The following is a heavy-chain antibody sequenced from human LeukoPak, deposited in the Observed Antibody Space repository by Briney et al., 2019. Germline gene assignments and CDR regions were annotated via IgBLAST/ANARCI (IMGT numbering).Heavy chain of an antibody. CDR2: ISSSGSTI. D-gene: IGHD3-9*01. CDR3: ARSTKDLTGYSPEYYFDY. Sequence: KAGGSLRLSCAASGFTFSDYYMSWIRQAPGKGLEWVSYISSSGSTIYYADSVKGRFTISRDNAKNSLYLQMNSLRAEDTAVYYCARSTKDLTGYSPEYYFDYWGQGTLVTVSS. CDR1: GFTFSDYY. J-gene: IGHJ4*02. V-gene: IGHV3-11*01.